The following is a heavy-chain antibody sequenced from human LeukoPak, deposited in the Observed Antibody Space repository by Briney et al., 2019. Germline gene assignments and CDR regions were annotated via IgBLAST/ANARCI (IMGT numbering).Heavy chain of an antibody. CDR2: IKQDGSEK. D-gene: IGHD3-3*02. V-gene: IGHV3-7*01. J-gene: IGHJ4*02. Sequence: PGGSLRLSCAASGFTFSSYWMSWVRQAPGKGLEWVANIKQDGSEKYYVDSVKGRFTISRDNAKNSLYLQMSSLRVDDTAIYYCARDPGFSSFDYWGQGTLVTVSS. CDR3: ARDPGFSSFDY. CDR1: GFTFSSYW.